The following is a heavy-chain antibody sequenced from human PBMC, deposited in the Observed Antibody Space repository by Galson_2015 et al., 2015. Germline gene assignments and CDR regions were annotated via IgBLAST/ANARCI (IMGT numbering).Heavy chain of an antibody. V-gene: IGHV3-48*02. D-gene: IGHD2-21*02. Sequence: SLRLSCAVSGFIFSSYRMNWVRQAPGKGLEWVSYIRTGSSAIYYADSVKGRFTISRDDAKNSLYLQMSSLRDEDTGIYYCARVHTAGFYTMDSWGQGTLVTVSS. CDR2: IRTGSSAI. J-gene: IGHJ4*02. CDR1: GFIFSSYR. CDR3: ARVHTAGFYTMDS.